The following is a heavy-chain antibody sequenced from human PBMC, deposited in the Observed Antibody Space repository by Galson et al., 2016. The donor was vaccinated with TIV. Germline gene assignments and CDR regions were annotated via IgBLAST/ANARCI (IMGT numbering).Heavy chain of an antibody. CDR2: INSDGSST. Sequence: SLRLSCAASGFTFSSYWMHWVRQAPGKGLVWVSHINSDGSSTSYADSVKGRFTISRGNAKNTLYLQMSSLRAEDTAVYFCARVATFVDAFDLWGQGTVVTVS. D-gene: IGHD5-12*01. J-gene: IGHJ3*01. CDR1: GFTFSSYW. CDR3: ARVATFVDAFDL. V-gene: IGHV3-74*01.